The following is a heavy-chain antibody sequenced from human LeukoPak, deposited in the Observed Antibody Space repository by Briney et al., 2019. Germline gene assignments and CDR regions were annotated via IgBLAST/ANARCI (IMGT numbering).Heavy chain of an antibody. J-gene: IGHJ5*02. V-gene: IGHV4-31*03. D-gene: IGHD1-7*01. CDR2: IYYSGST. CDR1: GGSISSGGYY. CDR3: ARVVGTRVSDWFDP. Sequence: SQTLSLTCTVSGGSISSGGYYWSWIRQHPGKGLEWIGYIYYSGSTYYNPSLKSRVTISVDTSKNQFSLKLSSVTAADTAVYYCARVVGTRVSDWFDPWGQGTLVTVSS.